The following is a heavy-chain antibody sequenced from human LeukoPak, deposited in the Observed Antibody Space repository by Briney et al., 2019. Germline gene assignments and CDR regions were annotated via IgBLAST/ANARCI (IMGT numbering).Heavy chain of an antibody. CDR3: ARRVAGAGTSYFDL. CDR2: IHQSGNT. D-gene: IGHD6-13*01. Sequence: SETLSLTCAVSGDSIGIRGYSWSWIRQPPGRGLEWIGYIHQSGNTYYNPSLQSRVTISIDTSNNHYSLNLTSVTAADTAVYFCARRVAGAGTSYFDLWGQGTPVTVSS. J-gene: IGHJ4*02. V-gene: IGHV4-30-2*01. CDR1: GDSIGIRGYS.